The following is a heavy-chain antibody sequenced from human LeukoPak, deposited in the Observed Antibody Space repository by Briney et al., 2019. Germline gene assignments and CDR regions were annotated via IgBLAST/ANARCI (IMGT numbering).Heavy chain of an antibody. J-gene: IGHJ4*02. CDR1: RLTFSDYA. CDR3: AKAGSGVPIVVVPAAFDS. D-gene: IGHD2-21*01. V-gene: IGHV3-23*01. Sequence: GGSLRLSCAVSRLTFSDYAMTWVRQAPGKGLEWVSTVSGSGGQTHYADSVKGRFVISRDNFRNMLCLQMNILWVEDTAIYYCAKAGSGVPIVVVPAAFDSWGQGTLVTVSS. CDR2: VSGSGGQT.